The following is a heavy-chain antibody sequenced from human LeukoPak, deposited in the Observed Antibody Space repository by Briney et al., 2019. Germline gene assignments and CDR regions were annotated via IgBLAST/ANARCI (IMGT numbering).Heavy chain of an antibody. J-gene: IGHJ6*03. D-gene: IGHD3-16*01. CDR3: AKMMGQRLYDYCMDV. CDR1: GFAFSNFA. Sequence: GGSLRLSCAASGFAFSNFAMSWVRQAPGKGLEWVSAMSGSGDGAYYADSVKGRFTISRDNSKNTLYLQMNSLRAEDTAVYYCAKMMGQRLYDYCMDVWGKGTTVTVSS. V-gene: IGHV3-23*01. CDR2: MSGSGDGA.